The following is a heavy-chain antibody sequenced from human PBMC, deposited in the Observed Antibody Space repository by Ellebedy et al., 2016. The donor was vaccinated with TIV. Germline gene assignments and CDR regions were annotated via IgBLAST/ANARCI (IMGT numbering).Heavy chain of an antibody. J-gene: IGHJ3*02. V-gene: IGHV4-39*01. CDR1: GGSISSSNYY. D-gene: IGHD3-3*01. Sequence: SETLSLTXTVSGGSISSSNYYWGWIRQPPGKGLEWIGSIYYSGSTYYNPSLKSRVTISGDTSRNEFSLKLSSVTAADTAVYYCARGLTYEAFDIWGQGTMVTVSS. CDR3: ARGLTYEAFDI. CDR2: IYYSGST.